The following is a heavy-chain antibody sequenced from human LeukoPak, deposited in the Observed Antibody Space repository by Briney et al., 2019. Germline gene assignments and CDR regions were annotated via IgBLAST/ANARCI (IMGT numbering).Heavy chain of an antibody. V-gene: IGHV1-69*06. CDR2: IIPIFGTA. CDR3: ARELRGDWFDP. CDR1: GGTFSSYA. J-gene: IGHJ5*02. D-gene: IGHD3-10*01. Sequence: ASVKVSCKASGGTFSSYAISWVRQAPGQGLERMGGIIPIFGTANYAQKFQGRVTITADKSTSTAYMELSSLRSEDTAVYYCARELRGDWFDPWGQGTLVTVSS.